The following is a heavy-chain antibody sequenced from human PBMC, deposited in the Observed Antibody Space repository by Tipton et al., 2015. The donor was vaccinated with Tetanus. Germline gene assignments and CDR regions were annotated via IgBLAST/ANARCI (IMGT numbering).Heavy chain of an antibody. CDR3: ARAVGYCSSTSCSYYYYGMDV. Sequence: GLVKPSETLSLTCTVSGGSISSYYWSWIRQPPGKGLEWIGYIYYSGSTYYNPSLKSRVTISVDTSKNQFSLKLSSVTAADTAVYYCARAVGYCSSTSCSYYYYGMDVWGQGTTVTVSS. V-gene: IGHV4-59*12. CDR1: GGSISSYY. D-gene: IGHD2-2*01. J-gene: IGHJ6*02. CDR2: IYYSGST.